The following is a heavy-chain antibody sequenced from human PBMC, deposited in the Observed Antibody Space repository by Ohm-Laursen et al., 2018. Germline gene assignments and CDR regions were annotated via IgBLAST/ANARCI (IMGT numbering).Heavy chain of an antibody. D-gene: IGHD3-16*01. Sequence: SLRLSCAASGFTFDDYAMHWVRQAPGKGLEWVSGISWNSGSIGYADSVKGRFTISRDNAKNSLYLQMNSLRAEDTTVYYCARGFGATWGQGTLVTVSS. V-gene: IGHV3-9*01. CDR3: ARGFGAT. CDR1: GFTFDDYA. J-gene: IGHJ5*02. CDR2: ISWNSGSI.